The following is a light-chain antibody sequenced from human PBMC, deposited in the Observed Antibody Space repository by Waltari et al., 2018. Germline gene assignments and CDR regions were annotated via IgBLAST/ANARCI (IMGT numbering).Light chain of an antibody. Sequence: HSARPQPRSVSGSPGRSFTISCTGTRSDVGGLNYVPWYQQHPGKAPKLMISDVSKRPSGVPDRFSGSKSGNTASLTISGLQAEDEADYYCCSYAGSYTVVFGGGTKLTVL. CDR1: RSDVGGLNY. CDR2: DVS. V-gene: IGLV2-11*01. CDR3: CSYAGSYTVV. J-gene: IGLJ2*01.